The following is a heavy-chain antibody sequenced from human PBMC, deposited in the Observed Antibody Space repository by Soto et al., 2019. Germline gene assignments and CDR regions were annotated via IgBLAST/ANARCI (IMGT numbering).Heavy chain of an antibody. Sequence: VQLVQSGAEVKKPGSSVKVSCKASGGTFSSYTISWVRQAPGPGLEWMGRIIPILGIANYAQKFQGRVTITADKSTSTAYMELSSLRSEDTAVYYCASPRYCSGGSCYSGPHVGMDVWGQGTTVTVSS. J-gene: IGHJ6*02. D-gene: IGHD2-15*01. CDR3: ASPRYCSGGSCYSGPHVGMDV. CDR2: IIPILGIA. V-gene: IGHV1-69*02. CDR1: GGTFSSYT.